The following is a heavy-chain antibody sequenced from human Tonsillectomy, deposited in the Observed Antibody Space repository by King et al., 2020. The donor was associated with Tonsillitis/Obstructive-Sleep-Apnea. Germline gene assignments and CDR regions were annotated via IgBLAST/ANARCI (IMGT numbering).Heavy chain of an antibody. CDR2: INPNSGGT. Sequence: VQLVESGAEVKKPGASVKVSCKASGYTFTGYYIHWVRQAPGQGLEWMGWINPNSGGTSYAQKFQGRVTMTRDTSISTANMELSWLPSDDTAVYYFARSSDSSPNYYYGMDVWGQGTTVIVSS. CDR3: ARSSDSSPNYYYGMDV. CDR1: GYTFTGYY. J-gene: IGHJ6*02. V-gene: IGHV1-2*02. D-gene: IGHD3-22*01.